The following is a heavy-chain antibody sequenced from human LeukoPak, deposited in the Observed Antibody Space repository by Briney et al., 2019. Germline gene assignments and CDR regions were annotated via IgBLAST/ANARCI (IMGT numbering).Heavy chain of an antibody. CDR3: AGHGSGWYSFVY. J-gene: IGHJ4*02. CDR1: GGATSSGRYN. CDR2: TYTRVST. Sequence: PSETLSLTRAVSGGATSSGRYNRSWIRQPPQKRLEWIGRTYTRVSTNYTPPPTSRVTISVYTPKNKFSLKLSSVTAADTAVYYCAGHGSGWYSFVYWGQGTLVTVCS. D-gene: IGHD6-19*01. V-gene: IGHV4-61*02.